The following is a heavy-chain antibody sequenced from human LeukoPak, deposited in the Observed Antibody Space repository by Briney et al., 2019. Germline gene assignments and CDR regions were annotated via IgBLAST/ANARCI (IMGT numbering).Heavy chain of an antibody. D-gene: IGHD4-23*01. Sequence: PGGSLRLSCAASRFTFTSYWMNWVRQAPGKGLMWVARLNNDGTITSYADSVKGRFTISRDNAKNTVYLQMNSLRDEDTAMYFCASVRLPGNAFDIWGQGTRVTVSS. CDR1: RFTFTSYW. CDR3: ASVRLPGNAFDI. V-gene: IGHV3-74*01. CDR2: LNNDGTIT. J-gene: IGHJ3*02.